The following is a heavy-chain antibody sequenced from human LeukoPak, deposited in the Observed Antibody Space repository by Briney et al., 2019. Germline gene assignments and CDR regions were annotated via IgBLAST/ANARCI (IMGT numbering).Heavy chain of an antibody. CDR3: AKDVGDGRELLLDP. J-gene: IGHJ5*02. CDR2: INSDGSST. D-gene: IGHD1-26*01. V-gene: IGHV3-74*01. CDR1: GFTFSSYW. Sequence: GRSLRLSCAASGFTFSSYWMHWVRQAPGKGLVWVSRINSDGSSTSYADSVKGRFTISRDNAKNTLYLQMNSLRAEDTAVYYCAKDVGDGRELLLDPWGQGTLVTVSS.